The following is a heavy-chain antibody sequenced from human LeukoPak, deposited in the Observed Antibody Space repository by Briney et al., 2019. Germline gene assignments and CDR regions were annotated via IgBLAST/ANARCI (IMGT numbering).Heavy chain of an antibody. J-gene: IGHJ4*02. V-gene: IGHV3-15*01. D-gene: IGHD3-9*01. CDR2: IKSKTDGGTT. CDR3: TTSMGYFDWLLFDY. CDR1: GFTFSNAW. Sequence: GGSLRLSCAASGFTFSNAWMSWVRQAPGKGLEWVGRIKSKTDGGTTDYAAPVKGRFTISRDDSKNTLYQQMNSLKTEDTAVYYCTTSMGYFDWLLFDYWGQGTLVTVSS.